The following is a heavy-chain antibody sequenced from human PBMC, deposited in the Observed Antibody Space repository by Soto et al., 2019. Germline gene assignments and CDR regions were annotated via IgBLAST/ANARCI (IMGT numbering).Heavy chain of an antibody. J-gene: IGHJ4*02. CDR2: ISGSGGST. CDR1: GFTFSSYA. D-gene: IGHD2-2*01. V-gene: IGHV3-23*01. CDR3: AKDLDYLVVPAAIFDY. Sequence: EVQLLESGGGLVQPGGSLRLSCAASGFTFSSYAMSWVRQAPGKGLEWVSAISGSGGSTYYADSVKGRFTISRDNSKNTLYLQMNSLRAEDTAVYYCAKDLDYLVVPAAIFDYWGQGTLVTVSS.